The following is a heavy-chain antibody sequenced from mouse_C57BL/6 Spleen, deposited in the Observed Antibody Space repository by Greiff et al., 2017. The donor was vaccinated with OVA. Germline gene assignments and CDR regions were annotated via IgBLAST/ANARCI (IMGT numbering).Heavy chain of an antibody. D-gene: IGHD3-2*02. Sequence: EVQRVESGGGLVQPGGSLSLSCAASGFTFTDYYMSWVRQPPGKALEWLGFIRNKANGYTTEYSASVKGRFTISRDNSQSILYLQMNALRAEDSATYYCARYIGSSGAYSFDDWGQGTTLTVSS. V-gene: IGHV7-3*01. CDR2: IRNKANGYTT. J-gene: IGHJ2*01. CDR1: GFTFTDYY. CDR3: ARYIGSSGAYSFDD.